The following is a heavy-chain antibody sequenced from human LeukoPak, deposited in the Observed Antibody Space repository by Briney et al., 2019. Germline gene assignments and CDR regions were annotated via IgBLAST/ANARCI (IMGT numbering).Heavy chain of an antibody. CDR2: IYYSGST. D-gene: IGHD5-12*01. CDR3: ARESRWLRFIDYYYYYMDV. J-gene: IGHJ6*03. CDR1: GYSISSGYY. V-gene: IGHV4-38-2*02. Sequence: SEILSLTCTVSGYSISSGYYWGWIRQPPGKGLEWIGSIYYSGSTYYNPSLKSRVTISVDTSKNQFSLKLSSVTAADTAVYYCARESRWLRFIDYYYYYMDVWGKGSTVTVSS.